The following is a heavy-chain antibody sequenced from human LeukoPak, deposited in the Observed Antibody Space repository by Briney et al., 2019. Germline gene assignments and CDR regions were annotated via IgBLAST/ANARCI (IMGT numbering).Heavy chain of an antibody. CDR3: ARGRDFLTGDYGITAFYFDY. V-gene: IGHV4-4*07. CDR2: VYTSGDT. D-gene: IGHD3-9*01. CDR1: GASISTYY. Sequence: SETLSLTCTVSGASISTYYWSWIRQSAGRGLEWIGRVYTSGDTNYNPSLKSRVTMSVDASKNQFSLKVRSVTAADMAVYYCARGRDFLTGDYGITAFYFDYWGQGTLVTVSS. J-gene: IGHJ4*02.